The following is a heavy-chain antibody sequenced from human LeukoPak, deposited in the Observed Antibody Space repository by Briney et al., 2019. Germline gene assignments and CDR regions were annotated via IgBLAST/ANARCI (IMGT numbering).Heavy chain of an antibody. D-gene: IGHD2-2*02. Sequence: GGSLRLSCAASGFTFSTYAMHWVRQAPGKGLEWVAVIWYDGSNKYYADSVKGRFTISRDNSKNTLYLQMNSLRAEDTAVYYCARDRYCSSTSCYNLDYWGQGTLVTVSS. CDR3: ARDRYCSSTSCYNLDY. V-gene: IGHV3-33*08. J-gene: IGHJ4*02. CDR2: IWYDGSNK. CDR1: GFTFSTYA.